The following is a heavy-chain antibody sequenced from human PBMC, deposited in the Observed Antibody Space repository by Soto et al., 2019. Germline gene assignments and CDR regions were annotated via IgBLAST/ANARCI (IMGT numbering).Heavy chain of an antibody. CDR2: INHSGST. V-gene: IGHV4-34*01. Sequence: QVQLQQWGAGLLKPSETLSLTCAVYGGSFSGYYWSWIRQPPGKGLEWIGEINHSGSTNYNPSLKRRVTISVDTSKNQFSLKLSSVTAADTAVYYCARKGRTMARFGEGYWGQGTLVTVSS. J-gene: IGHJ4*02. CDR3: ARKGRTMARFGEGY. D-gene: IGHD3-10*01. CDR1: GGSFSGYY.